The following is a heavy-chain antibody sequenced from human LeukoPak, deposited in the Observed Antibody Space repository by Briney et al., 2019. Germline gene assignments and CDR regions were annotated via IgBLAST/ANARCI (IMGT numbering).Heavy chain of an antibody. D-gene: IGHD2-2*01. J-gene: IGHJ4*02. CDR1: GLTVSSNY. Sequence: GRSLRLSCVPSGLTVSSNYMSWVRQVPAKGLEWVSVTYSGGSTDYADSVKGRFTISRDNSKNTLYLQMNTLRVEDTAVYYCAGGLGYARTYWGQGTLVTVSS. V-gene: IGHV3-66*01. CDR2: TYSGGST. CDR3: AGGLGYARTY.